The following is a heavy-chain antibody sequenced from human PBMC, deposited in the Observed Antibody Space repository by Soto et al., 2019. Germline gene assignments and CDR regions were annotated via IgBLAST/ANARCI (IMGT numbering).Heavy chain of an antibody. Sequence: GGSLRLSCEASGFTFSGFDMHWVREPTGKGLEWVSSIGTAGDTYYAVSVKGRFTISRDNAKNSLSLQMNSLRAGDMAVYFCAKSQEIGTHFFDSWGQGTQVTVSS. CDR3: AKSQEIGTHFFDS. CDR2: IGTAGDT. CDR1: GFTFSGFD. J-gene: IGHJ4*02. V-gene: IGHV3-13*01. D-gene: IGHD6-13*01.